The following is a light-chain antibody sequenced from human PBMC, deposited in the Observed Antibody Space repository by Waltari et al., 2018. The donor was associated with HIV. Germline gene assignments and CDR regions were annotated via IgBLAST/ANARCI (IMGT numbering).Light chain of an antibody. CDR1: GSDIGGYNA. CDR2: DVS. CDR3: SSYTSITLI. V-gene: IGLV2-14*03. J-gene: IGLJ2*01. Sequence: QSALPQPAPASGSPGQSITTSSTGSGSDIGGYNAVSWYQHYPGKAPKLIIYDVSRRPSVVSNRFSGSKSGNTASLTISGLRAEDEADYYCSSYTSITLIFGGGTKLTVL.